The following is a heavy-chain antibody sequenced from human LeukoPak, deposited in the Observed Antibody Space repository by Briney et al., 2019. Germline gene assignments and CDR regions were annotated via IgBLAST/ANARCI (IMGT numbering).Heavy chain of an antibody. Sequence: PSETLSLTCTVSGGSISSRDYYWGWIRQPPGKGLEWIGSIYYNGSTYYNPSLKSRVTISVDTSKNRFSLELSSVAAADTAVYYCARTVDTRSSFLDHWGQGTLVTVSS. CDR1: GGSISSRDYY. CDR2: IYYNGST. J-gene: IGHJ4*02. D-gene: IGHD6-6*01. CDR3: ARTVDTRSSFLDH. V-gene: IGHV4-39*07.